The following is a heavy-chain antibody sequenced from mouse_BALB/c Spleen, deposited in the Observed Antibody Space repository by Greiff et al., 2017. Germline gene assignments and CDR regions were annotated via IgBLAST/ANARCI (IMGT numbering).Heavy chain of an antibody. CDR1: GFNIKDYY. Sequence: EVQLQQSGAELVRSGASVKLSCTASGFNIKDYYMHWVKQRPEQGLEWIGWIDPENGDTEYAPKFQGKATMTADTSSNTAYLQLSSLTSEDTAVYYCNAYPITTAKSMDYWGQGTSVTVSS. D-gene: IGHD1-2*01. J-gene: IGHJ4*01. CDR3: NAYPITTAKSMDY. CDR2: IDPENGDT. V-gene: IGHV14-4*02.